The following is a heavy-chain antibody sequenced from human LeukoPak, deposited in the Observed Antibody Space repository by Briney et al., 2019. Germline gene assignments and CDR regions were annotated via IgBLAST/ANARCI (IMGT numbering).Heavy chain of an antibody. D-gene: IGHD1-1*01. V-gene: IGHV3-48*03. CDR1: GFTFSIYE. Sequence: GGSLRLSCAASGFTFSIYEMNWVRQAPGKGLEWVSYISSSGNTIYHADFVKDRFTISRDNAKNSLYLQMNSLRAEDTAVYYCASVHRALNYWGQGTLVTVSS. J-gene: IGHJ4*02. CDR3: ASVHRALNY. CDR2: ISSSGNTI.